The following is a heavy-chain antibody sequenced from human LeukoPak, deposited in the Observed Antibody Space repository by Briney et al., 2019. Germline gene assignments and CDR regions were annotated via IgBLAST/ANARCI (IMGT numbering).Heavy chain of an antibody. CDR3: AKEYDSGGYGANFDY. CDR2: VSSDGGTK. V-gene: IGHV3-30*18. J-gene: IGHJ4*02. Sequence: PGRSLRLSCTASKFTFSNYGMQWVRQAPGKGLEWVAVVSSDGGTKYCADSVKGRFTISRDNSRNTMYLQMDSLRAEDTAVYYCAKEYDSGGYGANFDYWGQGTLVTVSS. CDR1: KFTFSNYG. D-gene: IGHD3-10*01.